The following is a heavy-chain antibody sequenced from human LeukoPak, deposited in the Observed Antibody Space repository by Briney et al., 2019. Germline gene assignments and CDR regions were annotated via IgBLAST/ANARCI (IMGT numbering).Heavy chain of an antibody. J-gene: IGHJ6*03. D-gene: IGHD2-2*02. CDR2: IYHSGST. CDR3: ARNRACSSTSCYTPYYYYYMDV. Sequence: SHTLSLTCAVSGGSISSGGYSWSWIRQPPGKGLEWIGYIYHSGSTNYNPSLKSRVTISVDTSKNQFSLKLSSVTAADTAVYYCARNRACSSTSCYTPYYYYYMDVWGKGTTVTVSS. CDR1: GGSISSGGYS. V-gene: IGHV4-30-2*02.